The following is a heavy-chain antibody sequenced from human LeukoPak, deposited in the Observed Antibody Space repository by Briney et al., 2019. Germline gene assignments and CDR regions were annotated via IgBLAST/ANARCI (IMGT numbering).Heavy chain of an antibody. CDR3: AKDRPYISSWYGCSTP. D-gene: IGHD6-13*01. CDR2: ISDSGGGA. V-gene: IGHV3-23*01. Sequence: GGSLRLSCGASGFTFSSNGMTWVRQAPGKGLEWVSTISDSGGGAYYADSVKGRFTISRDSSRSTLYLQMHSLRAEDTAVYYCAKDRPYISSWYGCSTPWGQGTLVTVSS. CDR1: GFTFSSNG. J-gene: IGHJ5*02.